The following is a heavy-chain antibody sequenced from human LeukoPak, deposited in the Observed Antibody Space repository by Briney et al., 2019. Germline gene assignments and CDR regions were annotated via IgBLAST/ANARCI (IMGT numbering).Heavy chain of an antibody. CDR1: GGTFSSYA. V-gene: IGHV1-69*04. CDR3: ARAAAQDELGHFDY. Sequence: GASVKVSCKASGGTFSSYAISWVRQAPGQGLEWMGRIIPIFGIANYAQKFQGRVTITADKSTSTAYMELSSLRSEDTAAYYCARAAAQDELGHFDYWGQGTLVTVSS. J-gene: IGHJ4*02. CDR2: IIPIFGIA. D-gene: IGHD7-27*01.